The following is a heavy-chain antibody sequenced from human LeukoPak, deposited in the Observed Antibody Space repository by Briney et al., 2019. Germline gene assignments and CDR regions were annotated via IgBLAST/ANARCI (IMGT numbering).Heavy chain of an antibody. D-gene: IGHD6-19*01. J-gene: IGHJ4*02. V-gene: IGHV3-30-3*01. CDR1: GFTFSSYA. CDR3: ARVSRQWLATYYFDY. CDR2: LSYDGGNK. Sequence: PGGSLRLSCVVSGFTFSSYALHWVRQAPAKGLEWVAVLSYDGGNKFYTNSVKGRFTISRDNSKNTLYLQMKGLRTEDTAVYYCARVSRQWLATYYFDYWGQGTLVTVSS.